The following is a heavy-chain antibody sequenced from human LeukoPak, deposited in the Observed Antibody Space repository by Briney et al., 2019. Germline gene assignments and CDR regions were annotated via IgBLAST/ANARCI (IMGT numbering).Heavy chain of an antibody. J-gene: IGHJ6*02. Sequence: GGSLRLSCAASGFTFSSYWMSWVRQAPGKGLEWVANIKQEGSEKYYVDSVKGRFTISRDNAKNSLYLQMNSLRAEDTAVYYCASEDYGDYYYYYGMDVWGQGTTVTVSS. D-gene: IGHD4-17*01. CDR1: GFTFSSYW. V-gene: IGHV3-7*01. CDR2: IKQEGSEK. CDR3: ASEDYGDYYYYYGMDV.